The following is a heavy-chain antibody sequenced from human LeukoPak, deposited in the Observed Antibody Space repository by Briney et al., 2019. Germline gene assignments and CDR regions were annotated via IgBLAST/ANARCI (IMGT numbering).Heavy chain of an antibody. Sequence: GESLKISCKGSGYSFTSYWIGWVRQMPGKGLEWMGIIYPGDSDTRYSPSFQGQVTISADKSTSTAYLQWSSLKASDTAMYYCARQDPTYYYDSSGRADDAFDIWGQGTMVTVSS. V-gene: IGHV5-51*01. CDR3: ARQDPTYYYDSSGRADDAFDI. CDR1: GYSFTSYW. D-gene: IGHD3-22*01. J-gene: IGHJ3*02. CDR2: IYPGDSDT.